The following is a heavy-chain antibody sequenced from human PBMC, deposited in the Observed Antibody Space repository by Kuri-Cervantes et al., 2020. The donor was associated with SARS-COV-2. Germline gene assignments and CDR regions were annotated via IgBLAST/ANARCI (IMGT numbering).Heavy chain of an antibody. V-gene: IGHV4-38-2*01. CDR2: IYYSGST. CDR3: ARRHEMVPDY. J-gene: IGHJ4*02. Sequence: SETLSLTCAVSGYSISSGYYWGWIRQPPGKGLEWIGSIYYSGSTYYNPSLKSRVTISVDTSKNQFSLKLSSVTAADTAVYYCARRHEMVPDYWGQGTLVTVSS. CDR1: GYSISSGYY. D-gene: IGHD2-8*01.